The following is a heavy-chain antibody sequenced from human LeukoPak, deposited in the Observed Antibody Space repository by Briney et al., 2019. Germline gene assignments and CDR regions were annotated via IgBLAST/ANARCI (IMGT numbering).Heavy chain of an antibody. J-gene: IGHJ6*03. CDR3: ARAGSGSYYYYMDV. D-gene: IGHD3-10*01. CDR2: ISAYNGNT. CDR1: GYTFTSYG. V-gene: IGHV1-18*01. Sequence: ASVKVSCKASGYTFTSYGISWVRQAPGQGLEWMGWISAYNGNTNYAQKLQGRVTMTTDTSTSTADMELRSLRSDDTAVYYCARAGSGSYYYYMDVWGKGTTVTISS.